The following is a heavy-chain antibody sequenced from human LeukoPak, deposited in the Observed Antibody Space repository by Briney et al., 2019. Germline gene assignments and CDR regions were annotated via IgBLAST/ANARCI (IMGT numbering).Heavy chain of an antibody. D-gene: IGHD6-13*01. Sequence: PGGSLRLSCAASGFTFSSYAMHWVRQAPGKGLEGVAVISYDGSNKYYADSVKGRLTISRDNSKNTLYLQMNSLKTEDTAVYYCTRGGRSSSWYLWNYFDYWGQGTLVTVSS. CDR1: GFTFSSYA. J-gene: IGHJ4*02. CDR3: TRGGRSSSWYLWNYFDY. CDR2: ISYDGSNK. V-gene: IGHV3-30-3*01.